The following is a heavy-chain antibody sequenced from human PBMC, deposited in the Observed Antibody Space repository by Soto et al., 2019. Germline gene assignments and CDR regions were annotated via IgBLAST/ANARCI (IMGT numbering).Heavy chain of an antibody. Sequence: PGGSLRLSCAASGFTFSSYWMSWVRQAPGKGLEWVANIKQDGSEKYYVDSVKGRFTISRDNAKNSLYLQMNSLRAEDTAVYYCAGESPRATYYYDSSGAGGGQGTLVTVSS. CDR2: IKQDGSEK. J-gene: IGHJ4*02. D-gene: IGHD3-22*01. CDR3: AGESPRATYYYDSSGAG. CDR1: GFTFSSYW. V-gene: IGHV3-7*03.